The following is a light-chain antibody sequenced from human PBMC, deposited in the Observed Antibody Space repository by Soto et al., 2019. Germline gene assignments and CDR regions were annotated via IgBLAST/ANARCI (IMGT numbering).Light chain of an antibody. CDR3: QHYDSYPWT. V-gene: IGKV1-5*03. Sequence: DIQMTQSPATLSSSVGDRATITCRASQNIYKWLAWYQQKPGEAPNLLICKASDFKTGVPSRFSGSGSGTAFTITITSLHPDDAATYYCQHYDSYPWTFGQGTKIEIK. CDR2: KAS. J-gene: IGKJ1*01. CDR1: QNIYKW.